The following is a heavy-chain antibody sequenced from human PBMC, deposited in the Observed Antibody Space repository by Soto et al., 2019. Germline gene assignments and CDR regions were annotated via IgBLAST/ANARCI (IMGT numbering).Heavy chain of an antibody. D-gene: IGHD3-10*01. CDR1: GGTFSSYT. J-gene: IGHJ4*02. Sequence: QVQLVQSGAEVKKPGSSVKVSCKASGGTFSSYTISWVRQAPGQGLEWMGRIIPILGIANYAQKFQGRVTITADKSTSTAYMERSSLRSGDTAVYYCARDSGLVRGVIDRPPKTDYWGQGTMVTVSS. CDR3: ARDSGLVRGVIDRPPKTDY. V-gene: IGHV1-69*08. CDR2: IIPILGIA.